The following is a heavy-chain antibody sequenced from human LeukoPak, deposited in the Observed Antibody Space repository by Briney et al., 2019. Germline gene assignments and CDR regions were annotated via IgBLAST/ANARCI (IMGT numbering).Heavy chain of an antibody. CDR2: INPNSGGK. J-gene: IGHJ5*02. CDR3: ARDGSGLGYCSGGNCRFDP. Sequence: AAVKDSCMASGYTFTGHYMHWVRQARGQGLEWMGRINPNSGGKYYAEKFQGRVTMTSDTSINTAYMDLSSLTSDDAAVYYCARDGSGLGYCSGGNCRFDPWGQGTLVTVSS. V-gene: IGHV1-2*02. CDR1: GYTFTGHY. D-gene: IGHD2-15*01.